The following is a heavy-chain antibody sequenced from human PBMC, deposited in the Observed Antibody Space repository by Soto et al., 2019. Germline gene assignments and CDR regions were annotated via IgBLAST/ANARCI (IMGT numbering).Heavy chain of an antibody. D-gene: IGHD3-22*01. J-gene: IGHJ6*02. CDR3: ARDVPDSSGYYPLYYYGMDV. CDR1: GFTFSSYA. CDR2: ISYDGSNK. Sequence: QVQLVESGGGVVQPGRSLRLSCAASGFTFSSYAMHWVRQAPGKGLEWVAVISYDGSNKYYADSVKGRFTISRDNSKNTLYLHMNSLRAEDTAVYYCARDVPDSSGYYPLYYYGMDVWGQGTTVTVSS. V-gene: IGHV3-30-3*01.